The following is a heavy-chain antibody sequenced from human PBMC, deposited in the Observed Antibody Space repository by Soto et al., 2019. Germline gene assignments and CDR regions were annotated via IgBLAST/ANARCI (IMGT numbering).Heavy chain of an antibody. J-gene: IGHJ6*01. CDR3: TRIVYANEIYYYYGMDV. Sequence: PGGSLRLSCTASGFTIGDYAMSWFRQAPGKGLEWVGFIRSKAYGGTTEYAASVKGRFTISRDDSKSIAYLQMNSLKTEDTAVYYCTRIVYANEIYYYYGMDVWGQATTRTVSS. CDR1: GFTIGDYA. CDR2: IRSKAYGGTT. D-gene: IGHD2-8*01. V-gene: IGHV3-49*03.